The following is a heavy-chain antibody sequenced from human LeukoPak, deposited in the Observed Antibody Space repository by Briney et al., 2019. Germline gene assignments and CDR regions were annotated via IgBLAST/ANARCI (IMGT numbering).Heavy chain of an antibody. Sequence: ASVKVSCKASGYTFTGYYMHWVRQAPGQGLEWMGRINPNSGGTNYAQKFQGRVTMTRGTSISTAYMELSRLRSDDTAVYYCARDTGTTNPSPSFDYWGQGTLVTVFS. CDR3: ARDTGTTNPSPSFDY. D-gene: IGHD4-17*01. V-gene: IGHV1-2*06. CDR1: GYTFTGYY. CDR2: INPNSGGT. J-gene: IGHJ4*02.